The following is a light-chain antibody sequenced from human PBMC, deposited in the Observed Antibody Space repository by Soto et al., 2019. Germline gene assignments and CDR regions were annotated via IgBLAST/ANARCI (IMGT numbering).Light chain of an antibody. CDR2: TSS. CDR3: LQDYSYPFT. J-gene: IGKJ3*01. V-gene: IGKV1-6*01. CDR1: QAIRSV. Sequence: AIQMTQSPSSLSASVGDRVTITCRASQAIRSVLAWYQHKPGRAPQLLMYTSSNLQRGVPSRFSGSGSGTDFTLTISRLQPEDFATYFCLQDYSYPFTFGPGTKVDV.